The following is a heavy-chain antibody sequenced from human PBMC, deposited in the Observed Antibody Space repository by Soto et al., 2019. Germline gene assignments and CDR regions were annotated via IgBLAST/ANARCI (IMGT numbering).Heavy chain of an antibody. D-gene: IGHD3-22*01. Sequence: GASVKVSCKASGGTFSSYAISWVRQAPGQSLEWMGGIIPIFGTANYAQKFQGRVTITADESTSTAYMELSSLRSEDTAVYYCARDLYDSSGYPEAFFDYWGQGTLVTVSS. CDR2: IIPIFGTA. CDR3: ARDLYDSSGYPEAFFDY. V-gene: IGHV1-69*13. CDR1: GGTFSSYA. J-gene: IGHJ4*02.